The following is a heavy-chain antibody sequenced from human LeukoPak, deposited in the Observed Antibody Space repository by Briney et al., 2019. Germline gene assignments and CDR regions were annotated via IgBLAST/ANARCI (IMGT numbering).Heavy chain of an antibody. Sequence: SETLSLTCTVSDGSISSSGYYWGWIRQAPGKGLEWIGTIYHNGRTYYNPSLKSRITISVDTSSNQFSLSLNSVTAADTAVYYCARHFPSMGYTGLKQGWFDPWGQGTLVTVSS. V-gene: IGHV4-39*01. J-gene: IGHJ5*02. CDR2: IYHNGRT. D-gene: IGHD2/OR15-2a*01. CDR1: DGSISSSGYY. CDR3: ARHFPSMGYTGLKQGWFDP.